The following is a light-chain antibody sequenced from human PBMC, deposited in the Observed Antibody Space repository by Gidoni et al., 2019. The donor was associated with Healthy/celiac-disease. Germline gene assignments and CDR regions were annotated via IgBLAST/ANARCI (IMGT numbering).Light chain of an antibody. CDR2: GAS. CDR1: QSVSSSY. J-gene: IGKJ2*01. CDR3: QQYGSSLYT. V-gene: IGKV3-20*01. Sequence: EIVLTQSPGTLSLSPGESATLSCRASQSVSSSYLAWYQQKPGQAPRLLIYGASSRATGIPDRFSGSGSGTDFTLTISRLEPEDFAVYYCQQYGSSLYTFXXXTKLEIK.